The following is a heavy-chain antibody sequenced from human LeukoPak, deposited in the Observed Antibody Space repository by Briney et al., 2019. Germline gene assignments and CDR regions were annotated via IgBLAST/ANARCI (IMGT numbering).Heavy chain of an antibody. Sequence: SETLSPTCAVYGGSFSGYYWSWIRQPPGKGLEWIGEINHSGSTNYNPSLKSRVTISVDTSKNQFSLKLSSVTAADAAVYYCARGTRTYYDFWSGYRALDYWGQGTLVTVSS. V-gene: IGHV4-34*01. CDR2: INHSGST. D-gene: IGHD3-3*01. J-gene: IGHJ4*02. CDR3: ARGTRTYYDFWSGYRALDY. CDR1: GGSFSGYY.